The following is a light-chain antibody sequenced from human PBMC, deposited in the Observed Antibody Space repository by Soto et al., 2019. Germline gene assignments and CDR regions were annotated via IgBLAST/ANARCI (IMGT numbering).Light chain of an antibody. J-gene: IGKJ1*01. Sequence: EIVLTQSPATLSLSPGERATLSCRASQSVSSYLAWYQQKPGQAPRLLIYDASNMATGIPARFSVSGSGTDFTLTISSLEPEDFAVYYGQQRSNWPWTFGQGTKVEIK. V-gene: IGKV3-11*01. CDR2: DAS. CDR3: QQRSNWPWT. CDR1: QSVSSY.